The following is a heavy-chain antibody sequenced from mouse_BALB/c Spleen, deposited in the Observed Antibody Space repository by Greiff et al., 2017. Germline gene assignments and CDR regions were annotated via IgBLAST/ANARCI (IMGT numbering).Heavy chain of an antibody. V-gene: IGHV5-9*03. J-gene: IGHJ3*01. CDR1: GFTFSSYT. D-gene: IGHD4-1*01. Sequence: DVMLVESGGGLVKPGGSLKLSCAASGFTFSSYTMSWVRQTPEKRLEWVATISSGGGNTYYPDSVKGRFTISRDNAKNNLYLQMSSLRSEDTALYYCASLNWAFAYWGQGTLVTVSA. CDR3: ASLNWAFAY. CDR2: ISSGGGNT.